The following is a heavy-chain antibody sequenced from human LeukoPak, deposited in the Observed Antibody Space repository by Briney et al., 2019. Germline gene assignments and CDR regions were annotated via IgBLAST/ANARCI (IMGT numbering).Heavy chain of an antibody. V-gene: IGHV3-23*01. J-gene: IGHJ4*02. CDR1: GFTFRNYA. Sequence: GGSLRLSCAASGFTFRNYAMSWVRQAPGKGLAWVSGIIGSGATTFYADSVKGQFTVSRDNSKNMLYLQMNSLRAEDTAVYYCSSRDPCSGGTCYGLGYWGQGTLVTVSS. D-gene: IGHD2-15*01. CDR2: IIGSGATT. CDR3: SSRDPCSGGTCYGLGY.